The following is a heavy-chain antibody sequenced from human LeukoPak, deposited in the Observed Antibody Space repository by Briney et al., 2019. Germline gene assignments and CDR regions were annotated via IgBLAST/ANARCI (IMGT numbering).Heavy chain of an antibody. D-gene: IGHD2-15*01. CDR2: IFPSGGEI. Sequence: GGSLRLSCAASGFTFSTFAMIWVRQPPGKGLEWVSSIFPSGGEIHYADSGRGRFTISRDNSKSTLSLQMNSLRAEDTAVYYCARAVYCSGGGCFWYFDLWGRGTLVTVSS. CDR3: ARAVYCSGGGCFWYFDL. J-gene: IGHJ2*01. V-gene: IGHV3-23*01. CDR1: GFTFSTFA.